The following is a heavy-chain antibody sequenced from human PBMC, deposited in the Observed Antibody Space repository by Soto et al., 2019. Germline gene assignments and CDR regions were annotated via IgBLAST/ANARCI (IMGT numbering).Heavy chain of an antibody. J-gene: IGHJ4*02. V-gene: IGHV3-30-3*01. D-gene: IGHD3-22*01. CDR3: ARAHGPYYDSSYYGLARNYFDY. CDR1: GFTFSSHA. Sequence: GGSLRLSCSATGFTFSSHAMNWVRQAPGKGLEWVSVISFDGTNKYYAESVRGRYSISRDNSKKVLYLDMNSLRPDDTAIYYCARAHGPYYDSSYYGLARNYFDYWGQGALVTVSS. CDR2: ISFDGTNK.